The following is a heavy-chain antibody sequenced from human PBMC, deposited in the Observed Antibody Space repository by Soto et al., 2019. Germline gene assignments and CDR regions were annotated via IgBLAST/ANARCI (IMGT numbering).Heavy chain of an antibody. CDR2: INHSGST. V-gene: IGHV4-34*01. D-gene: IGHD3-10*01. Sequence: SETLSLTCAVYGGSFGGYYWSWIRQPPGKGLEWIGEINHSGSTNYNPSLKSRVTISVDTSKNQFSLKLSSVTAADAAVYYCARSLSFTMVRGVIDDWGQGTLVTVSS. CDR1: GGSFGGYY. J-gene: IGHJ4*02. CDR3: ARSLSFTMVRGVIDD.